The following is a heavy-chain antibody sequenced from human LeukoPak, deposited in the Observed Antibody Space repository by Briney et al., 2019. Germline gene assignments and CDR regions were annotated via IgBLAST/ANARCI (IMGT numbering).Heavy chain of an antibody. CDR3: AKDLAFGFGGANHQSIEY. CDR2: ISGDGGNT. J-gene: IGHJ4*02. CDR1: GFTFDDYA. Sequence: GGSLRLSCAASGFTFDDYAMHWVRQAPGKGLEWVSPISGDGGNTYYADSVKGRFTISRDNTKNSLYLQMNSLRTEDTALYYCAKDLAFGFGGANHQSIEYWGQGTLVTVSS. D-gene: IGHD3-16*01. V-gene: IGHV3-43*02.